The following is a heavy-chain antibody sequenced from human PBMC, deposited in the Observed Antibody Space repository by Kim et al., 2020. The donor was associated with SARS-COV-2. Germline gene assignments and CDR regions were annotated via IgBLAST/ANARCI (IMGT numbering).Heavy chain of an antibody. D-gene: IGHD2-2*01. Sequence: GGSLRLSCKPSGFTFHDYTLNWVRQAPGKGLEWVGYIRSEAFGGTREYAASVKDRFSISRDDSESIAYLHMDSLKTDDTAVYYCAAIPTSRPARDYWGQGTLVTVSS. CDR2: IRSEAFGGTR. V-gene: IGHV3-49*04. J-gene: IGHJ4*02. CDR1: GFTFHDYT. CDR3: AAIPTSRPARDY.